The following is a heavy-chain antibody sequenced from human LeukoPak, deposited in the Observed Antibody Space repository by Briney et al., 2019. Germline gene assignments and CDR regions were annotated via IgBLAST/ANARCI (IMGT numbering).Heavy chain of an antibody. CDR2: INHSGST. CDR3: ARHKQRRPSVWFDY. J-gene: IGHJ4*02. V-gene: IGHV4-34*01. D-gene: IGHD3-16*01. CDR1: GGSFSGYY. Sequence: SETLSLTCAVYGGSFSGYYWSWIRQPPGKGLERIGEINHSGSTNYNPSLKSRVTISVDTSKNQFSLKLSPVTAADTAVYYCARHKQRRPSVWFDYWGQGTLVTVSS.